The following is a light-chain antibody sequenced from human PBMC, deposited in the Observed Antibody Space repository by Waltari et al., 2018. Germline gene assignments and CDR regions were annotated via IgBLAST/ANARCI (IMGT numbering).Light chain of an antibody. CDR2: GKY. CDR3: HSRDSSGDHVV. CDR1: SLRSSY. Sequence: SSELTQDPAVSVALGQTVSITCRGDSLRSSYASWYQQQPGQAPILVIYGKYNRPSGIPDRFSGSSSGDTASLTISGAQAEDEADYYCHSRDSSGDHVVFGGGTKLTVL. J-gene: IGLJ2*01. V-gene: IGLV3-19*01.